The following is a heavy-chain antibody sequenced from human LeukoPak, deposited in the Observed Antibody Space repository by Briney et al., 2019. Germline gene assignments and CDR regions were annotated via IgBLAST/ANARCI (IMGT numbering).Heavy chain of an antibody. CDR3: ARDSLFGKLLIPYFDY. D-gene: IGHD3-10*02. V-gene: IGHV3-48*02. CDR2: ITSRSSSI. Sequence: GGSLRLSSAAPGFTSPTYNMTWVRQAPGKGLEWVSYITSRSSSIYYADSVKGRFTISRDNAQNSLYLQMNSLRDEDTAVYYCARDSLFGKLLIPYFDYWGQGTLVTVSS. J-gene: IGHJ4*02. CDR1: GFTSPTYN.